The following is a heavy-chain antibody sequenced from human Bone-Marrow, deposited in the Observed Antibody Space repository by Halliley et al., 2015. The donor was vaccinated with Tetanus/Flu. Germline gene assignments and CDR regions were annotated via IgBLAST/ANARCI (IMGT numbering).Heavy chain of an antibody. J-gene: IGHJ4*02. Sequence: TLSLTCTVSGGSISSYYWSWIRQPPGKGLEWIGYMYYNGSTKYNPSLKSRVTISVGSSKKQFSLKLRSVTAADTAVYYCARDSSWKGADHLGSWGQGTLVTVSS. CDR3: ARDSSWKGADHLGS. CDR2: MYYNGST. CDR1: GGSISSYY. D-gene: IGHD6-13*01. V-gene: IGHV4-59*01.